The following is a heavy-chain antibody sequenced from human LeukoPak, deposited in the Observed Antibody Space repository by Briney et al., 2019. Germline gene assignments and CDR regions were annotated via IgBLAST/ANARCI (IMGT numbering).Heavy chain of an antibody. CDR3: TTQWGITYCSTTSCYEGHTNSEHYYYMDV. Sequence: GGSLRLSCAASGFTFNNAWMTWVRQAPGKGLEWVGRIKSKTDGGTIDYAAPVKGRFTISRDDSKNTLYLQMNSLKTEDTAVYYCTTQWGITYCSTTSCYEGHTNSEHYYYMDVWGKGTTVTISS. CDR1: GFTFNNAW. CDR2: IKSKTDGGTI. V-gene: IGHV3-15*01. J-gene: IGHJ6*03. D-gene: IGHD2-2*01.